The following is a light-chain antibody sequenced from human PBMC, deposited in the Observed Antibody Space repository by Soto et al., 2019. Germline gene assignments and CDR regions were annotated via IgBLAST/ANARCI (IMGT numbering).Light chain of an antibody. CDR2: DVS. J-gene: IGLJ2*01. CDR1: SSDVGGYNY. CDR3: SSYTSSSVV. Sequence: QSVLTQPASVSGSPGQSITISCTGTSSDVGGYNYVSWYQQHPGKAPKIMIYDVSNRPSGVSNRFSGSKSGNTASLTISGLQAEDEADYYCSSYTSSSVVFGGGTKLTVL. V-gene: IGLV2-14*01.